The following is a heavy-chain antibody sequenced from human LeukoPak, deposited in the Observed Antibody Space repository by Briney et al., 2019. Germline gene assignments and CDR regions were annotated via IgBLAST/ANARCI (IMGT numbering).Heavy chain of an antibody. J-gene: IGHJ4*02. CDR1: GFTFSSYA. Sequence: GGSLRLSCAASGFTFSSYAMSWVRQAPGKGLEWVSAISGSGGSTYYADSVKGRFTISRDNSKNTLYLQMNSLRVEDTAVYCCAKDVLRFLEWLFQALDYWGQGTLVTVSS. CDR2: ISGSGGST. V-gene: IGHV3-23*01. D-gene: IGHD3-3*01. CDR3: AKDVLRFLEWLFQALDY.